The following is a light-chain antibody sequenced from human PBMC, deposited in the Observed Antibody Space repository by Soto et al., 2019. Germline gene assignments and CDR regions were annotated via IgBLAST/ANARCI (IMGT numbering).Light chain of an antibody. CDR3: QQYYSTPQT. J-gene: IGKJ1*01. V-gene: IGKV4-1*01. CDR1: QSVLYSSNNKNY. CDR2: WAS. Sequence: DIVMTQSPASLAVSLGERATINCKSSQSVLYSSNNKNYLAWYQQKPGQPPKLLIYWASTRESGVPDRFSGSGSGTDFTLTISSMHADDVAVYYCQQYYSTPQTFGQRTKVEIK.